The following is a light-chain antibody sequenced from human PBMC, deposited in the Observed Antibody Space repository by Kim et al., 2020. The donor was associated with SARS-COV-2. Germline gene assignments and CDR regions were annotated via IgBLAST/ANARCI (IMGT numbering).Light chain of an antibody. CDR1: KIGSKS. Sequence: SYELTQPPSVSVAPGKTARITCGGNKIGSKSVHWYQQKPGQAPVLVIYYDSDRPSGIPERFSGSNSGNTATLTISRAEAGDEADYYCQAWDSSSDHWVFG. V-gene: IGLV3-21*01. CDR2: YDS. CDR3: QAWDSSSDHWV. J-gene: IGLJ3*02.